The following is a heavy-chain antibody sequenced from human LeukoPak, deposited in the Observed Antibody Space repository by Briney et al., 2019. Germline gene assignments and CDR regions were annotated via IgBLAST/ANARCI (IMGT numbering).Heavy chain of an antibody. J-gene: IGHJ4*02. D-gene: IGHD3-22*01. Sequence: AGGSLRLSCAASGFTFSSYGMHWVRQAPGKGLEWVAVISYDGSNKYYADSVKGRFTISRDNPKNTLYLQMNSLRAEDTAVYYCAKNGYYYDSSGYYYNDYWGQGTLVTVSS. CDR1: GFTFSSYG. CDR2: ISYDGSNK. CDR3: AKNGYYYDSSGYYYNDY. V-gene: IGHV3-30*18.